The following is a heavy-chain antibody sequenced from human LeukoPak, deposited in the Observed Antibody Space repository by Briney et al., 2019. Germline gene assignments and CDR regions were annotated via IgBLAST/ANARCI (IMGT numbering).Heavy chain of an antibody. CDR1: GGSISSGSYY. Sequence: PSETLSLTCTVSGGSISSGSYYWSWIRQPAGKGLEWIGRIYTSGSTNYNPSLKSRVTISVDTSKNQFSLKLSSVTAADTAVYYCARGFGSSWSDSMDVWGKGTTVTVSS. J-gene: IGHJ6*03. V-gene: IGHV4-61*02. D-gene: IGHD6-13*01. CDR3: ARGFGSSWSDSMDV. CDR2: IYTSGST.